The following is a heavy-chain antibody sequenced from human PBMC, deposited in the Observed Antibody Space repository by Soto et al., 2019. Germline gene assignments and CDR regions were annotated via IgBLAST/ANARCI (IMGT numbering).Heavy chain of an antibody. CDR1: GFTLSDHY. Sequence: LRLSCAGSGFTLSDHYIDWVRRAPGKGLEWVGRSRDKAQGYSTAYAASVKGRFTTSRDESKNSVYLQMNSLTDADTAVYYCAKDSPVSGNYQDLDYWGPGTLVTVSS. J-gene: IGHJ4*02. CDR3: AKDSPVSGNYQDLDY. V-gene: IGHV3-72*01. D-gene: IGHD1-26*01. CDR2: SRDKAQGYST.